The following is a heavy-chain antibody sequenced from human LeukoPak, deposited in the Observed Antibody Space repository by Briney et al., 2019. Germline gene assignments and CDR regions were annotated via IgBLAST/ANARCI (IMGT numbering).Heavy chain of an antibody. D-gene: IGHD2-15*01. CDR1: GGSISSYY. Sequence: SETLSLTCTVSGGSISSYYWSWIRQPPGKGLEWIGYIYYSGSTNYNPSLKSRVTISVDTSKNQFSLKLSSVTAADTAVYYCARERVEGAPGSWFDPWGQGTLVTVSS. CDR2: IYYSGST. J-gene: IGHJ5*02. V-gene: IGHV4-59*01. CDR3: ARERVEGAPGSWFDP.